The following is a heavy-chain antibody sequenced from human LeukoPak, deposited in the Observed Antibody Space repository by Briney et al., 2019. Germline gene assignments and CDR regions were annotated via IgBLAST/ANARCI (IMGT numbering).Heavy chain of an antibody. D-gene: IGHD3-22*01. CDR1: GGSFSGYY. J-gene: IGHJ4*02. V-gene: IGHV4-34*01. CDR2: INHSGST. CDR3: ARGLNYYDSSGYYID. Sequence: PSETLSLTCAVYGGSFSGYYWSWIRQPPGKGLEWIGEINHSGSTNYNPSLKSRVTISVDTSKNQFSLKLSSVTAADTAVYYCARGLNYYDSSGYYIDWGQGTLVTVSS.